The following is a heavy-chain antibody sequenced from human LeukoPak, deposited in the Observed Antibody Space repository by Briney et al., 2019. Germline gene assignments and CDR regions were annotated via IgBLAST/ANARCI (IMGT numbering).Heavy chain of an antibody. CDR2: IYYSGST. Sequence: SETLSLTCAVSGASISGSGYYWGWIRQPPGKGLEWIGSIYYSGSTYYNPSLKSRVTISVDTSKNQFSLKLSSVTAADTAVYYCATGYSKYWGQGTLVTVSS. J-gene: IGHJ4*02. CDR3: ATGYSKY. D-gene: IGHD6-13*01. CDR1: GASISGSGYY. V-gene: IGHV4-39*07.